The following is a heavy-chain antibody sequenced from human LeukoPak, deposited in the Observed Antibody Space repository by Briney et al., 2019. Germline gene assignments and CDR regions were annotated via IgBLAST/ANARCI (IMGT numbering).Heavy chain of an antibody. D-gene: IGHD3-10*01. V-gene: IGHV3-74*01. CDR1: GFTFSDYW. CDR2: INTDGSIT. Sequence: AGGSLRPSCAASGFTFSDYWIHWVRQAPGKGLVWVSRINTDGSITNYADSVKGRFSISRDNAKNTLYLQMSSLRAEDTAVYYCARDRGPRTGFMVREAYDYWGQGTLVTVSS. CDR3: ARDRGPRTGFMVREAYDY. J-gene: IGHJ4*02.